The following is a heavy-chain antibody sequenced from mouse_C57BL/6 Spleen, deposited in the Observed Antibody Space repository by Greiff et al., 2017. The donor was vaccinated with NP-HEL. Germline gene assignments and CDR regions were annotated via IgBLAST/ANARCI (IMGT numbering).Heavy chain of an antibody. V-gene: IGHV1-50*01. J-gene: IGHJ3*01. CDR1: GYTFTSYW. Sequence: QVQLQQPGAELVKPGASVKLSCKASGYTFTSYWMQWVKQRPGQGLEWIGEIDPSDSYTNYNQKFKGKATLTVDTSSSTAYMQLSSLTSEDSAVYYCARWYYYGSSYEFAYWGQGTLVTVSA. D-gene: IGHD1-1*01. CDR3: ARWYYYGSSYEFAY. CDR2: IDPSDSYT.